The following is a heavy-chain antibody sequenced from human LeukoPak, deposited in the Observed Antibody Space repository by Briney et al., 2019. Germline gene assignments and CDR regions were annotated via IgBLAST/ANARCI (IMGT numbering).Heavy chain of an antibody. J-gene: IGHJ4*02. CDR3: AKDRSSGWYTTLDY. V-gene: IGHV3-23*01. CDR1: GFTFSSYA. Sequence: QPGASLRLSCAASGFTFSSYAITWVRHAPGKGLEWVSAVSGSGGNTSYADSVKGRFTISRDNSKNTLYLQMNSLRAEDTAVYYCAKDRSSGWYTTLDYWGQGVLVTVSS. D-gene: IGHD6-19*01. CDR2: VSGSGGNT.